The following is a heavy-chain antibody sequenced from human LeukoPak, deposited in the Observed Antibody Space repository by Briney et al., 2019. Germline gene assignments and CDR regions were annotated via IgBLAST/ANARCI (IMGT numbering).Heavy chain of an antibody. Sequence: ASVKVSCKASGGTFSSYTISWVRQAPGQGLEWMGRIIPILGIANYAQKFQGRVTITADKSTSTAYMELSSLRSEDTAVYYCASPRALYCSSTSCQTANGAFDIWGQGTMVTVPS. CDR3: ASPRALYCSSTSCQTANGAFDI. D-gene: IGHD2-2*01. CDR1: GGTFSSYT. CDR2: IIPILGIA. J-gene: IGHJ3*02. V-gene: IGHV1-69*02.